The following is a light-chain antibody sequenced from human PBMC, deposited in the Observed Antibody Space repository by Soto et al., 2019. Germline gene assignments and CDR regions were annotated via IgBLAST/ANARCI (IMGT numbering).Light chain of an antibody. Sequence: QPVLTQPPSVSAAPGQKVTISCSGSSSKIGNNYVSWYQQLPGTAPKLLIYDNNKRPSGIPDRFSGSKSGTSATLGITGLQTGDEADYYCGTWDSSLSVGVFGGGTKLTVL. CDR2: DNN. CDR3: GTWDSSLSVGV. V-gene: IGLV1-51*01. J-gene: IGLJ3*02. CDR1: SSKIGNNY.